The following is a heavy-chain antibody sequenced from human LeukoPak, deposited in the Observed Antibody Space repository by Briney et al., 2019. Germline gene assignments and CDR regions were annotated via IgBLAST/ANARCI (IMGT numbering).Heavy chain of an antibody. J-gene: IGHJ4*02. Sequence: SETLSLTCTVSGGSISSGSGYWSWIRQPAGKGPEWIGRIYTSGSTNYNPSLKSRVTISVDTSKNQFSLKLSSVTAADTAVYYCAREGRYYYGSGTSDFDYWGQGTLVTVSS. CDR1: GGSISSGSGY. CDR3: AREGRYYYGSGTSDFDY. D-gene: IGHD3-10*01. CDR2: IYTSGST. V-gene: IGHV4-61*02.